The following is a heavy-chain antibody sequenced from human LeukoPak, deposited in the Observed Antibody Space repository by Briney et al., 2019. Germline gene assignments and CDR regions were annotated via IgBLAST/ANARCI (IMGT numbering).Heavy chain of an antibody. CDR1: GGSLSSYY. J-gene: IGHJ2*01. D-gene: IGHD3-10*01. CDR3: ARVFYYGSGTFDL. V-gene: IGHV4-59*01. Sequence: NPSETLSLTCTVSGGSLSSYYWSWIRQPPGKGLEWIGYIYYSGSTTYNPSLRSRVTISVDTSKNQFSLKLSSVTAADTAVYYCARVFYYGSGTFDLWGRGTLVTVSS. CDR2: IYYSGST.